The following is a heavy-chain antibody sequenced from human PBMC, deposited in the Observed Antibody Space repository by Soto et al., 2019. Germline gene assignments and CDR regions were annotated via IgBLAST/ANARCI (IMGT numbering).Heavy chain of an antibody. CDR3: ARWRGYYGSRPTGEP. CDR1: GYTFTSYY. J-gene: IGHJ5*02. CDR2: INPSGGST. D-gene: IGHD3-10*01. Sequence: ASVKVSCKASGYTFTSYYMHWVRQAPGQGLEWMGIINPSGGSTSYAQKFQGRVTMTRNTSISTAYMELSSLRSEDTAVYYCARWRGYYGSRPTGEPWGQGTLVTVSS. V-gene: IGHV1-46*01.